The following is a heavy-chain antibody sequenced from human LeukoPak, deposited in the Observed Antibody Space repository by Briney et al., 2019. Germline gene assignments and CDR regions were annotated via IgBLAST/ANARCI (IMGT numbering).Heavy chain of an antibody. V-gene: IGHV3-30*18. Sequence: PGGSLRLSCAASAFTFSSYCMHCVRQAPGKGLEWVALISYDGSDKDYAKSVKGRFTISRDNSKNTPYLQMNSVGAEDTAVYYCAKDMSGGDCPDYWGQGTLVTVSS. J-gene: IGHJ4*02. CDR1: AFTFSSYC. CDR3: AKDMSGGDCPDY. D-gene: IGHD2-21*02. CDR2: ISYDGSDK.